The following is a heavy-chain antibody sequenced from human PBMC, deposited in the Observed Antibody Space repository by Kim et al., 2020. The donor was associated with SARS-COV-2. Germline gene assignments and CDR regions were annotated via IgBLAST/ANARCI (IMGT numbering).Heavy chain of an antibody. Sequence: SLRLSCAASGFTFGDFGMHWVLQVPGKGLEWVSSINWNSGSIDYADSVKGRFTISRDNAKNALFLQMTRLRAEDTAFYYCAKDLRGSYFSFFDSWGQGTLVTVSS. D-gene: IGHD1-26*01. CDR3: AKDLRGSYFSFFDS. V-gene: IGHV3-9*01. CDR1: GFTFGDFG. CDR2: INWNSGSI. J-gene: IGHJ4*02.